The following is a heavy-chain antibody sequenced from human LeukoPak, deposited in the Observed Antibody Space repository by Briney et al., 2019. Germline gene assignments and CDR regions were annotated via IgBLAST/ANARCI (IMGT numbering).Heavy chain of an antibody. Sequence: RASVKVSCKASGYTFTSYGISWVRQAPGQGLEWMGWISAYNGNTNYAQNLQGRVTMTTHTSTSTAYMKLRSLRSDDTAVYYCARDSVVVPAATTGDYWGQGTLVTVSS. J-gene: IGHJ4*02. CDR3: ARDSVVVPAATTGDY. D-gene: IGHD2-2*01. CDR1: GYTFTSYG. V-gene: IGHV1-18*01. CDR2: ISAYNGNT.